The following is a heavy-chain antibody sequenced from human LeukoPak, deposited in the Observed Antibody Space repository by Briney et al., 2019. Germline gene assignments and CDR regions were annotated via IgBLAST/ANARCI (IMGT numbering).Heavy chain of an antibody. V-gene: IGHV1-46*01. CDR3: ARDKLSERWNYGGYVFGYFDY. CDR2: INPSGGST. Sequence: ASVKVSCKASGYTFTSYYMHWVRQAPGQGLEWMGIINPSGGSTSYAQKFQGRVTITADKSTSTAYMELSSLRSEDTAVYYCARDKLSERWNYGGYVFGYFDYWGQGTLVTVSS. D-gene: IGHD4-17*01. J-gene: IGHJ4*02. CDR1: GYTFTSYY.